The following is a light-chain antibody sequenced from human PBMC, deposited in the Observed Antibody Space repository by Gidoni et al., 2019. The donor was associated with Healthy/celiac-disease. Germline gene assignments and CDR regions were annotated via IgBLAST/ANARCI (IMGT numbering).Light chain of an antibody. CDR1: QSISSY. Sequence: DIQMIQSPSSLSASVGDRVTITCRASQSISSYLNWYQQKPGKAPKLLIYAASSLQRGVPSRFSGSRSGTDFTLTISSRQPEDFATYYCQQSYSTPQLTFGRGTKVEIK. CDR3: QQSYSTPQLT. CDR2: AAS. V-gene: IGKV1-39*01. J-gene: IGKJ4*01.